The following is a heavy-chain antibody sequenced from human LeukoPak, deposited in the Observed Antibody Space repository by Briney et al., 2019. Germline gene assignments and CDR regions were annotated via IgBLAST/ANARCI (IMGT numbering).Heavy chain of an antibody. CDR2: MNPNSGNT. J-gene: IGHJ6*02. D-gene: IGHD3/OR15-3a*01. Sequence: ASVEVSCKASGYTFTSYDINWVRQATGQGLEWMGWMNPNSGNTGYAQKFQGRVTMTRNTSISTAYMELSSLRSEDTAVYYCARRRTGRNYYYGMDVWGQGTTVTVSS. V-gene: IGHV1-8*01. CDR1: GYTFTSYD. CDR3: ARRRTGRNYYYGMDV.